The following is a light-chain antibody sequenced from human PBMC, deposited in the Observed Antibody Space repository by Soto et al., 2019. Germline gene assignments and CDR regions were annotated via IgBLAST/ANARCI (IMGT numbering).Light chain of an antibody. J-gene: IGKJ3*01. CDR1: QSVSSSY. CDR2: GAS. V-gene: IGKV3-20*01. CDR3: QQYGSSPT. Sequence: IVLTQSPGTLSLSPGERATLSCRASQSVSSSYLAWYHQKPGQAPRLLIYGASSRATGIPDRFSGSGSGTDFTLAISRLEPEDFAVYYCQQYGSSPTFGPGTKVDIK.